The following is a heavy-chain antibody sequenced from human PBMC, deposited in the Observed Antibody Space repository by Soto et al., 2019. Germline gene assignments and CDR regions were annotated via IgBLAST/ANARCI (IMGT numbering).Heavy chain of an antibody. CDR2: ISGISTYT. V-gene: IGHV3-11*06. Sequence: QVQLVESGGALVKPGGSLRLSCAASGFTFRDYYLSWIRQAPGKGLEPLSYISGISTYTTYADSVRGRFIISRDNAKNSLFLQMNNLTAADTAVYYCARSRYGDYLDNWGQGTLVTVSS. D-gene: IGHD4-17*01. CDR3: ARSRYGDYLDN. J-gene: IGHJ4*02. CDR1: GFTFRDYY.